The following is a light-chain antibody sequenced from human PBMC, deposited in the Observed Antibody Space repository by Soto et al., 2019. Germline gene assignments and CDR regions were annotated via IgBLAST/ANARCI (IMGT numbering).Light chain of an antibody. CDR1: SSDVGGYNY. Sequence: QSALTQPASVSGSPGQSITISCTGTSSDVGGYNYVSWYQQHSGKAPKLMIYEVSNRPSGVSNRSSGSKSGNTASLTISGLQAEDEADYYCSSYTSSSTYVVFGGGTKLTVL. V-gene: IGLV2-14*01. J-gene: IGLJ2*01. CDR2: EVS. CDR3: SSYTSSSTYVV.